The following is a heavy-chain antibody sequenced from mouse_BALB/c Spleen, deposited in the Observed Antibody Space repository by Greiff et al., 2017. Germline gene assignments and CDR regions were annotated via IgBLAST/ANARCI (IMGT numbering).Heavy chain of an antibody. CDR3: ARQSYYDYDDPYYYAMDY. V-gene: IGHV5-2*01. CDR2: INSDGGST. CDR1: EYEFPSHD. D-gene: IGHD2-4*01. Sequence: EVMLVESGGGLVQPGESLKLSCESNEYEFPSHDMSWVRKTPEKRLELVAAINSDGGSTYYPDTMERRFIISRDNTKKTLYLQMSSLRSEDTALYYCARQSYYDYDDPYYYAMDYWGQGTSVTVSS. J-gene: IGHJ4*01.